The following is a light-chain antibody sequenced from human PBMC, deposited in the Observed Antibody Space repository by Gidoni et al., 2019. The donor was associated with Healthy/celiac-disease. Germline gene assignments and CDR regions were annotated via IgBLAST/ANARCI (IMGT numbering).Light chain of an antibody. CDR1: QSVLYSSNNKNY. Sequence: DIVMNQSPDSLAVSLGDRATINCKSSQSVLYSSNNKNYLPWYQQKPGQPPKLLIYWASTRESGVPDRFSGSGSGTDFTLTISSLQAEDVAVYYCQQYYSTPRTFXXXTKVEI. V-gene: IGKV4-1*01. J-gene: IGKJ1*01. CDR2: WAS. CDR3: QQYYSTPRT.